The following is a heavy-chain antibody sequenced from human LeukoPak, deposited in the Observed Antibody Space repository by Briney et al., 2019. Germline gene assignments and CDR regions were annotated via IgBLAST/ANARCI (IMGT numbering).Heavy chain of an antibody. CDR1: GGSFSGYY. D-gene: IGHD4-11*01. Sequence: SETLSLTCAVYGGSFSGYYWSWIRQPPGKGLEWIGEINHSGSTNYNPSLKSRVTISVDTSKNQFSLKLSSVTAADTAVYYCARALRMTTRSDYWGQGTLVTVSS. CDR2: INHSGST. CDR3: ARALRMTTRSDY. V-gene: IGHV4-34*01. J-gene: IGHJ4*02.